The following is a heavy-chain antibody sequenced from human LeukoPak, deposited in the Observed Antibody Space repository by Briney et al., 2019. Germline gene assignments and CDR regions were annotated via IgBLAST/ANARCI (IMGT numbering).Heavy chain of an antibody. CDR3: AKDREYSYGLNFDY. CDR2: IRYDGSNK. J-gene: IGHJ4*02. Sequence: PGGSLRLSCAASGFTFSSYGMHWVRQAPGKGLEWVAFIRYDGSNKYYADSVKGRFTISRDNSKNTLYLQMNSLRAEDTAVYYCAKDREYSYGLNFDYWGQGTLVTVSS. CDR1: GFTFSSYG. V-gene: IGHV3-30*02. D-gene: IGHD5-18*01.